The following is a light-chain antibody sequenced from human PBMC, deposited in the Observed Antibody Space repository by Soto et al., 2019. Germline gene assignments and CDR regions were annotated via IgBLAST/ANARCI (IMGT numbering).Light chain of an antibody. J-gene: IGKJ1*01. CDR2: NAA. Sequence: EIDMTQCPSILSESVGDRVTITCRASQSISSWLAWYQQKPGKAPKLLIFNAATLESGVPSRFFGSGSGTEFTLTISSLQPDDFGTYYCQQYSDFSTFCQGTKVDIK. CDR3: QQYSDFST. CDR1: QSISSW. V-gene: IGKV1-5*01.